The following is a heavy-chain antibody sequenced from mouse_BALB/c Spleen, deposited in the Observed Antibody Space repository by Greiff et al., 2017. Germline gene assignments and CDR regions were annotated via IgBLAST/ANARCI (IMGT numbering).Heavy chain of an antibody. Sequence: EVKLMESGGGLVQPGGSLRLSCATSGFTFTDYYMSWVRQPPGKALEWLGFIRNKANGYTTEYSASVKGRFTISRDNSQSILYLQMNTLRAEDSATYYCARDITLLLLYWYFDVWGAGTTVTVSS. J-gene: IGHJ1*01. CDR3: ARDITLLLLYWYFDV. CDR1: GFTFTDYY. D-gene: IGHD1-1*01. V-gene: IGHV7-3*02. CDR2: IRNKANGYTT.